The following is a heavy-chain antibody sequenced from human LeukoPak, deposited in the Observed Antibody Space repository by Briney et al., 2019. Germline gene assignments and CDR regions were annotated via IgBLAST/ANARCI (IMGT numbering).Heavy chain of an antibody. CDR3: ARGRGSGHKENWFDP. J-gene: IGHJ5*02. Sequence: ASVKVSCKASGYTFTTYDINWVRQATGQGLEWMGWMNLNSGNTGYAQKFQGRVTMTRNTSISTAYMEVSSLRSEDTAVYYCARGRGSGHKENWFDPWGQGTLVTVSS. CDR1: GYTFTTYD. V-gene: IGHV1-8*01. CDR2: MNLNSGNT. D-gene: IGHD6-19*01.